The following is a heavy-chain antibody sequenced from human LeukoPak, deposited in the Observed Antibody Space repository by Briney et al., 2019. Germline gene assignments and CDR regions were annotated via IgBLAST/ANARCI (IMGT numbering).Heavy chain of an antibody. V-gene: IGHV3-69-1*01. CDR2: IRSSSTL. CDR1: GFTFSDYY. J-gene: IGHJ4*02. Sequence: PGESLRLFCAASGFTFSDYYMNWVRQAPGKGLEWVSSIRSSSTLYYADSVKGRFTISRGIAKNSLYLQMNSLRAKVDGGYCRGGSCYPFSFDYWGQGTLVTVSS. D-gene: IGHD2-15*01. CDR3: GGSCYPFSFDY.